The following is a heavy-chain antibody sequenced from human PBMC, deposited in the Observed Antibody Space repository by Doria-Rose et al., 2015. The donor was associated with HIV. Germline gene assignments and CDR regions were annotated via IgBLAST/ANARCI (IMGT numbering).Heavy chain of an antibody. J-gene: IGHJ1*01. D-gene: IGHD3-10*01. CDR2: INHSGNT. CDR1: GGSFSGHY. V-gene: IGHV4-34*01. Sequence: KPSETLSLTCAVYGGSFSGHYWSRIRQSPGKGLEWIGEINHSGNTNYNPSLKSRVTISVDTSKNQFSLKVTSVTAADTAVYYCARPGSGSDYSSRYFQHWGQGTLVTVSS. CDR3: ARPGSGSDYSSRYFQH.